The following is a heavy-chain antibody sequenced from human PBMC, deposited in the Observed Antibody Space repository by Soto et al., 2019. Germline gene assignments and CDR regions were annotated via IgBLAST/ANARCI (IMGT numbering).Heavy chain of an antibody. D-gene: IGHD3-16*01. Sequence: PGGSLRLSCAASGFTFHNYAMHWVRQAPGKGLEWVAGISWNSGNIDFGDSVKGRFTISRDNAKNSLYLQMNSLRPEDTAVYYCARPHYIWGSYNTFDYWGQGTLVTVSS. J-gene: IGHJ4*02. CDR2: ISWNSGNI. CDR3: ARPHYIWGSYNTFDY. V-gene: IGHV3-9*01. CDR1: GFTFHNYA.